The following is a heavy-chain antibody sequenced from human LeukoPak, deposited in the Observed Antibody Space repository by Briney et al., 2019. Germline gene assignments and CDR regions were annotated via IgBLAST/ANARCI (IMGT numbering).Heavy chain of an antibody. CDR3: ARDGPYSSSWYNWFDP. Sequence: SQTLSLACTVSGGSISSGGYYWSWIRQHPGKGLEWIGYIYYSGSTNYNPSLKSRVTISVDTSKNQFSLKLSSVTAADTAVYYCARDGPYSSSWYNWFDPWGQGTLVTVSS. J-gene: IGHJ5*02. V-gene: IGHV4-31*03. D-gene: IGHD6-13*01. CDR2: IYYSGST. CDR1: GGSISSGGYY.